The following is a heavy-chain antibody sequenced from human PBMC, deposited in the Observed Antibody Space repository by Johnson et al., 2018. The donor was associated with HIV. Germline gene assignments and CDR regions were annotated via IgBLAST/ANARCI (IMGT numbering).Heavy chain of an antibody. CDR3: ARDSTAGPDKGLGYVGAFDI. Sequence: EVQLVESGGGLVQPGGSLRLSCAASGFTVSSNYMSWVRQAPGKGLEWVSVIYSGGSTYYADSVKGRFTISRDNSKNTLYLQMNSLRAEDTAVYYCARDSTAGPDKGLGYVGAFDIWGQGTMVTVSS. CDR2: IYSGGST. J-gene: IGHJ3*02. CDR1: GFTVSSNY. D-gene: IGHD5-12*01. V-gene: IGHV3-66*02.